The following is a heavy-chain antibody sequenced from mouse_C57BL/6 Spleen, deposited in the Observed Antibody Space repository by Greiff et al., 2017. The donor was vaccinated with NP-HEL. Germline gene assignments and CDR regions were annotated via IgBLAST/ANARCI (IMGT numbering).Heavy chain of an antibody. D-gene: IGHD2-5*01. CDR1: GYTFTSYW. J-gene: IGHJ4*01. CDR2: IDPSDSYT. V-gene: IGHV1-59*01. Sequence: QVQLKQPGAELVRPGTSVKLSCKASGYTFTSYWMHWVKQRPGQGLEWIGVIDPSDSYTNYNQKFKGKATLTVDTSSSTAYMQLSSLTSEDSAVYYCARPYSNYDYYAMDYWGQGTSVTVSS. CDR3: ARPYSNYDYYAMDY.